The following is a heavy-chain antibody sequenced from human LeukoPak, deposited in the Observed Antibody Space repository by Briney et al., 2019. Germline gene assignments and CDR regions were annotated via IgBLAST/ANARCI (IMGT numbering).Heavy chain of an antibody. V-gene: IGHV4-39*02. D-gene: IGHD6-19*01. CDR3: ARELLIRAGAGAGDY. J-gene: IGHJ4*02. CDR1: GASISSSSYY. Sequence: SETLSLTCTVSGASISSSSYYWGWIRQPPGKGLEWIGTMYYNGATQYNPSFKSRVTMSLDTSKNQFSLKLSSVTAADTAIYYCARELLIRAGAGAGDYWGQGTLLTVSS. CDR2: MYYNGAT.